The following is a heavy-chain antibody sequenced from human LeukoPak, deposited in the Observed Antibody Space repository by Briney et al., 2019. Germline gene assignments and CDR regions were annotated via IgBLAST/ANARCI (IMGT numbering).Heavy chain of an antibody. J-gene: IGHJ4*02. CDR2: INPNSGGT. D-gene: IGHD6-13*01. CDR3: ARDKSSSWDY. CDR1: GYTFTGYY. Sequence: ASVNVSCKASGYTFTGYYMHWVRQAPGQGLEWMGWINPNSGGTNYAQKFQGRATMTRDTSISTAYMELSRLRSDDTAVYYCARDKSSSWDYWGQGTLVTVSS. V-gene: IGHV1-2*02.